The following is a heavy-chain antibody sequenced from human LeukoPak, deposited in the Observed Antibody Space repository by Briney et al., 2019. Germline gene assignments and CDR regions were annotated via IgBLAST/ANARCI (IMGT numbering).Heavy chain of an antibody. D-gene: IGHD6-19*01. CDR1: GFTFSGSA. V-gene: IGHV3-73*01. J-gene: IGHJ4*02. CDR3: TRADSSGQDY. Sequence: GGSLRLSCAASGFTFSGSAMHWVRQASGKGLEWVGRIRSKANSYATAYAASVKGRLTISRDDSKNTAYLQMNSLKTEDTAVYYCTRADSSGQDYWGQGTLVTVSS. CDR2: IRSKANSYAT.